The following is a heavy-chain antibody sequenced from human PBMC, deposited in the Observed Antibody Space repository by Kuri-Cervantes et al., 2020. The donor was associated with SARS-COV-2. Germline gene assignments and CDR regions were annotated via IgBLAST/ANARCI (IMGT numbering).Heavy chain of an antibody. Sequence: GSLRLSCTVSGGSTSSQSYYWGWIRQPPGKGLEWIGSIYYSGSTYYNPSLKSRVTISVDTSKNQFSLKLSSVTAADTAVYYCARFTEYSSSLLDYWGQGTLVTVSS. V-gene: IGHV4-39*07. CDR1: GGSTSSQSYY. D-gene: IGHD6-6*01. CDR3: ARFTEYSSSLLDY. J-gene: IGHJ4*02. CDR2: IYYSGST.